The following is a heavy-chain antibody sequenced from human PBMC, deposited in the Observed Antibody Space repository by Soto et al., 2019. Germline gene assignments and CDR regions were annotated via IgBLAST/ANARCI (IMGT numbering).Heavy chain of an antibody. CDR2: INPNSGGT. Sequence: ASVKVSCKASGYTFTGYYMHWVRQAPGQGLEWMGWINPNSGGTNYAQKFQGWVTMTRDTSISTAYMELSRLRSDDTAVYYCARSMIVVVPPGYFDYWGQGTLVTAPQ. J-gene: IGHJ4*02. V-gene: IGHV1-2*04. CDR3: ARSMIVVVPPGYFDY. CDR1: GYTFTGYY. D-gene: IGHD3-22*01.